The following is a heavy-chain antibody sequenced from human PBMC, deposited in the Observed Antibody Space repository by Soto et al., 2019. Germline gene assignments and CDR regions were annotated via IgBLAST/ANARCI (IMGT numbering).Heavy chain of an antibody. D-gene: IGHD6-13*01. CDR3: ARDRWSSWYGDRMDV. Sequence: KTSETLSLTCTVSGGSISSGGYYWTWIRQHPGKGLEWIGYIYYSGSTYYNPSLKSRVTISVDTSKNQFSLKLSSVTAADTAVYYCARDRWSSWYGDRMDVWGQGTTVTVSS. V-gene: IGHV4-31*03. CDR1: GGSISSGGYY. CDR2: IYYSGST. J-gene: IGHJ6*02.